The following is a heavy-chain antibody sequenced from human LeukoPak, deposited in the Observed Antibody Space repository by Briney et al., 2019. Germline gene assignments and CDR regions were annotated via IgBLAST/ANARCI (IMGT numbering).Heavy chain of an antibody. CDR2: ISYDGSNK. CDR3: ASAFTIFGVAFDY. D-gene: IGHD3-3*01. CDR1: GFTFSSYA. J-gene: IGHJ4*02. Sequence: PGGSLRLSCAASGFTFSSYAMHWVRQAPGKGLEWVAVISYDGSNKYYADSVKGRFTISRDNSKNTLYLQMNSLRAEDTAVYYCASAFTIFGVAFDYWGQGTLVTVSS. V-gene: IGHV3-30-3*01.